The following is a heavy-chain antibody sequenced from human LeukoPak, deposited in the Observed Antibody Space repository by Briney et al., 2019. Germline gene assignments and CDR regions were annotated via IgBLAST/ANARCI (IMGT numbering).Heavy chain of an antibody. D-gene: IGHD4-11*01. Sequence: GGSLRLSCAASGFTFSSYAMHWVRQAPGKGLEWVAVISYDGSNKYYADSVKGRFTISRDNSKNTLYLQMNSLRAEDTAVYFCASPTETFDYSTAEYFQHWGQGTLVTVSS. J-gene: IGHJ1*01. V-gene: IGHV3-30-3*01. CDR1: GFTFSSYA. CDR2: ISYDGSNK. CDR3: ASPTETFDYSTAEYFQH.